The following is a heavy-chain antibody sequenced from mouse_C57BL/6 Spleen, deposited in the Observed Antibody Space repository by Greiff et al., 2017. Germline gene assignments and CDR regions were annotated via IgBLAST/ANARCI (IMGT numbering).Heavy chain of an antibody. J-gene: IGHJ2*01. D-gene: IGHD1-1*01. CDR2: IDPSDSYT. V-gene: IGHV1-69*01. CDR1: GYTFTSYW. CDR3: ARGGGSSHFDY. Sequence: VQLQQPGAELVMPGASVKLSCKASGYTFTSYWMHWVKQRPGQGLEWIGEIDPSDSYTNYNQKFKGKSTLTVDKSSSTAYMQLSSLTSEDSAVYYCARGGGSSHFDYWGQGTTLTVSS.